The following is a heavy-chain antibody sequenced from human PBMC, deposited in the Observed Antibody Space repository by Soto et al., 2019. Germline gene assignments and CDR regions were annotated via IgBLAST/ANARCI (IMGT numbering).Heavy chain of an antibody. J-gene: IGHJ3*01. V-gene: IGHV3-72*01. CDR2: TRSKGNSYTT. CDR3: ARGPYCSGGTCPGAFDF. CDR1: GFTFSDHY. Sequence: EVQLVESGGGLVQPGGSLRLSCATSGFTFSDHYMDWVRQAPGKGLEWVARTRSKGNSYTTEYAASVKDRFTISRDDSRNSLYLQMNSLKTDDTAIYYCARGPYCSGGTCPGAFDFWGQGTMVTVSS. D-gene: IGHD2-15*01.